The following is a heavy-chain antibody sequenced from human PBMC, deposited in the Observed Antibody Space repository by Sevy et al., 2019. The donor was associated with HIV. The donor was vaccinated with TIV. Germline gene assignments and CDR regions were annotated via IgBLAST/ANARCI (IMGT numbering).Heavy chain of an antibody. CDR1: GYTFTDYG. Sequence: ASVKVSCKASGYTFTDYGIEWMRQAPGQGLEWMGWISTYNGNTNYSQKFQGRVTVTTDTSTKTVYLELRSLRSDDTAVYFCARDRNWLDYWGQGTLVTVSS. CDR3: ARDRNWLDY. CDR2: ISTYNGNT. J-gene: IGHJ4*02. D-gene: IGHD1-1*01. V-gene: IGHV1-18*01.